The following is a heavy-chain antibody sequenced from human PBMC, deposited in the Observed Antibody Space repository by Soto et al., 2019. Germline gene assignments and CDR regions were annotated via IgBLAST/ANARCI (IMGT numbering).Heavy chain of an antibody. V-gene: IGHV4-31*03. CDR2: IYYSGST. Sequence: PSETLSLTCTVSGGSISSGGYYWSWIRQHPGKGLEWIGYIYYSGSTYYNPSLKSRVTISVDTSKNQFSLKLSSVTAADTAVYYCARFSAIPGLYYYGMDVRGQGTTVTVSS. CDR3: ARFSAIPGLYYYGMDV. J-gene: IGHJ6*02. D-gene: IGHD2-2*01. CDR1: GGSISSGGYY.